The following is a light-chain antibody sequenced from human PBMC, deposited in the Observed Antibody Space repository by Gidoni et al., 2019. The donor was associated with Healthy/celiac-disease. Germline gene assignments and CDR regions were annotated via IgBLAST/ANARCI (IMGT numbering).Light chain of an antibody. V-gene: IGKV1-13*02. J-gene: IGKJ4*01. CDR1: QGISSA. CDR3: QQFNSYPLLT. CDR2: DAS. Sequence: AIQLTQSPSSLSASVGDRVTITCRASQGISSALAWYQQKPGTAPKLLIYDASSLESGVPSRFSGSGSGTDFTLTISSLQPEDFATYYCQQFNSYPLLTFGGGTKVEIK.